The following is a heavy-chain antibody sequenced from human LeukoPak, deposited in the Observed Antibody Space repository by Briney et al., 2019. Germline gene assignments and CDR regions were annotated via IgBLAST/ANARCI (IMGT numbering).Heavy chain of an antibody. J-gene: IGHJ4*02. CDR2: ITSTGSTV. CDR3: ARVLSSGYSPFDY. V-gene: IGHV3-11*01. Sequence: PGGSLRLSCAASGFTFSGYYMTWIRQAPGKGLEWLSYITSTGSTVYYADSVKGRFTVSRDNTKNSLSLQMTSLSAEDTAVYYCARVLSSGYSPFDYWGQGILVSVSS. CDR1: GFTFSGYY. D-gene: IGHD3-22*01.